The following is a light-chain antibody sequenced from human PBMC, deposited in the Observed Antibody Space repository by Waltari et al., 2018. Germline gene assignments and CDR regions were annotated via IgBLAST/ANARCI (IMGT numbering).Light chain of an antibody. J-gene: IGKJ1*01. V-gene: IGKV4-1*01. CDR1: QSVLYTSNNENY. CDR2: WAS. Sequence: DIVMTQSPDSLAVSLGERATINCKSSQSVLYTSNNENYLAWYQQKAGQPPKLIIIWASTRDSGVPERFSGSGSGEGFNLTISSLQAEDVAVYYCQQYYNTPLTFGQGTKVEIK. CDR3: QQYYNTPLT.